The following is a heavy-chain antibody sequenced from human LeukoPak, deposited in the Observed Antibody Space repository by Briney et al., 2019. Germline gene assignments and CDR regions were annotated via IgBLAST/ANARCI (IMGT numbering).Heavy chain of an antibody. CDR1: GFTFSSYG. V-gene: IGHV3-30*02. J-gene: IGHJ4*02. CDR3: ARGPPGDY. CDR2: IRYDGSNK. Sequence: GGSLRLSCAASGFTFSSYGMHWVRQAPGKGLEWVAFIRYDGSNKYYADSMKGRFTISRDNAKNSLYLQMNSLRAEDTAVYYCARGPPGDYWGQGTLVTVSS.